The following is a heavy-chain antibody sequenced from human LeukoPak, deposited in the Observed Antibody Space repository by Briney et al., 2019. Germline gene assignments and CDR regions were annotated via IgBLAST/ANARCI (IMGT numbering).Heavy chain of an antibody. CDR3: ARDDYGDYPYGMDV. CDR1: GFTVSSNY. CDR2: IYSGGST. Sequence: GGSLRLSCAASGFTVSSNYMSWVRQAPGKGLEGVSVIYSGGSTYYADSVKGRFTISRDNSKNTLYLQMNSLRAEDTAVYYCARDDYGDYPYGMDVWGQGTTVTVSS. V-gene: IGHV3-66*02. J-gene: IGHJ6*02. D-gene: IGHD4-17*01.